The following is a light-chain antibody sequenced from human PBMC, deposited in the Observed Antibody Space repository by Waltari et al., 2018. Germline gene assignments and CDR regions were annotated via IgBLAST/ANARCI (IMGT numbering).Light chain of an antibody. V-gene: IGKV1-5*03. CDR2: KAS. Sequence: DIQMTQSPSTLSASVGDRITITCRTSQSVKNNLAWYQQKPGKAPKVLIHKASRLEGGVPSRFIGSGYGTEFTLTISSLQPDDFATYYCQEYDSLPVTFGGGTRVEIK. CDR3: QEYDSLPVT. J-gene: IGKJ4*01. CDR1: QSVKNN.